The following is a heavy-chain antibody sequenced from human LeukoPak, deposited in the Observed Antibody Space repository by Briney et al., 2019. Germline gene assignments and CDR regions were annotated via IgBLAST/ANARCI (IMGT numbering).Heavy chain of an antibody. Sequence: GASVKVSCKASGYTFTSYGISWVRQAPGQGLEWMGWISAYNGNTNYAQKLQGRVTMTTDTSTSTAYMELRSLRSDDTAVYYCARAPSDFWSGYYWFDPWGQGTLVTVSS. J-gene: IGHJ5*02. CDR1: GYTFTSYG. V-gene: IGHV1-18*01. D-gene: IGHD3-3*01. CDR2: ISAYNGNT. CDR3: ARAPSDFWSGYYWFDP.